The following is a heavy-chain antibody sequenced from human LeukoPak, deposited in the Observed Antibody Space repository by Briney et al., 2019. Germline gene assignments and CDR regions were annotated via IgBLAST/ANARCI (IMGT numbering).Heavy chain of an antibody. D-gene: IGHD3-22*01. V-gene: IGHV3-53*01. CDR1: GFTVSSNY. Sequence: GGSLRLSCAASGFTVSSNYMSWVRQAPGKGLEWVSVIYSGGSTYYADSVKGRFTISRDNSKNTLYLQMNSLRAEDTAVYYCASTYYYDSSGYYAFDIWGQGTMVTVSS. CDR3: ASTYYYDSSGYYAFDI. CDR2: IYSGGST. J-gene: IGHJ3*02.